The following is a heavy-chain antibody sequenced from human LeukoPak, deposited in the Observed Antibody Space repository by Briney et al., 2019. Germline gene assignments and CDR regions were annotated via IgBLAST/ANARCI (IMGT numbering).Heavy chain of an antibody. J-gene: IGHJ6*02. CDR2: ISAYNGNT. D-gene: IGHD6-19*01. Sequence: ASVKVSCKASGYTFTSYGISRVRQAPGQGLEWMGWISAYNGNTNYAQKLQGRVTMTTDTSTSTAYMELRSLRSDDTAVYYCARAGIAVAGTSEYYYYGMDVWGQGTTVTVSS. CDR3: ARAGIAVAGTSEYYYYGMDV. V-gene: IGHV1-18*01. CDR1: GYTFTSYG.